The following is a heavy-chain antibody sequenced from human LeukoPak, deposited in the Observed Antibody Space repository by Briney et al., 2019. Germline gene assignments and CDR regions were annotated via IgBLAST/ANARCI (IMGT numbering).Heavy chain of an antibody. V-gene: IGHV4-59*01. CDR2: IYYSGST. J-gene: IGHJ5*02. CDR3: ARDLYSSSSGWLDP. CDR1: GGSISSYY. D-gene: IGHD6-6*01. Sequence: SSETLSLTCTVSGGSISSYYWSWIRQPPGKGLEWIGYIYYSGSTNYNPSLKSRVTISVDTSKNQFSLKLSSVTAADTAVYYCARDLYSSSSGWLDPWAREPWSPSPQ.